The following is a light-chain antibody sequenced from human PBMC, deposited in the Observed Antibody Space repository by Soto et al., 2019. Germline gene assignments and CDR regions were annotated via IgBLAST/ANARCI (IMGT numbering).Light chain of an antibody. CDR1: QGIGDT. J-gene: IGKJ4*01. CDR3: QQYRSSRFT. Sequence: VVMTRSPATLSVGPLGFATSSFRASQGIGDTLAWYHHKPGQTPRLLIYDTSTVATGVPTRFSGSRSGTDFTLTISRLGPQDFAVYYCQQYRSSRFTFGAGTKVDIK. CDR2: DTS. V-gene: IGKV3-15*01.